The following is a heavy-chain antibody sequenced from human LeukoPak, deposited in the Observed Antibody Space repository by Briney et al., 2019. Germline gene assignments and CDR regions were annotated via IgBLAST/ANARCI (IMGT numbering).Heavy chain of an antibody. CDR3: AGYSGTYRDY. J-gene: IGHJ4*02. Sequence: GESLTLSCAASGFTFSSHNMNWVRQAPGKGLEWVSSITRSGSSIFYADSVKGRFTISRDDGKNRWYLQMDSLRVEDTGVYYCAGYSGTYRDYCGQGTLITVSS. V-gene: IGHV3-21*01. CDR1: GFTFSSHN. CDR2: ITRSGSSI. D-gene: IGHD1-26*01.